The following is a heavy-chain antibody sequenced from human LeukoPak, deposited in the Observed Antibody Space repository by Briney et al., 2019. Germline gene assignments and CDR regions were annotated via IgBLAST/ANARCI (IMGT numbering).Heavy chain of an antibody. D-gene: IGHD2-15*01. J-gene: IGHJ6*02. CDR2: INHSGST. CDR3: ARASGVVVAATQYYYYYYGMDV. V-gene: IGHV4-34*01. CDR1: GGSFSGYY. Sequence: KTSETLSLTCAVYGGSFSGYYWSWIRQPPGKGLEWIGEINHSGSTNYNPSLKSRVTISVDTSKNQFSLKLSSVTAVDTAVYYCARASGVVVAATQYYYYYYGMDVWGQGTTVTVSS.